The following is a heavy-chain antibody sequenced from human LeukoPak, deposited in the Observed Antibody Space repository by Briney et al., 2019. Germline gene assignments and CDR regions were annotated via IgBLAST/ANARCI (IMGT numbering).Heavy chain of an antibody. CDR2: ISAYNGNT. Sequence: ASVKVSCKASGYILASYGISWVRQAPGQGLEWMGWISAYNGNTKYAQKVQGRVTMTTDTSTSTAYMELRSLRSDDTAVYYCARDNWNYGSSMDVWGQGTTVTVSS. V-gene: IGHV1-18*01. CDR3: ARDNWNYGSSMDV. CDR1: GYILASYG. J-gene: IGHJ6*02. D-gene: IGHD1-7*01.